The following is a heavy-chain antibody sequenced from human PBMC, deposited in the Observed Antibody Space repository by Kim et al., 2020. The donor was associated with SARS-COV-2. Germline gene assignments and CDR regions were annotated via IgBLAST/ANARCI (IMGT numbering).Heavy chain of an antibody. CDR3: AKDLWGFSANDY. V-gene: IGHV3-23*01. D-gene: IGHD3-16*01. Sequence: TYSADSVNGRCTISRDISRSTLYLQMTSLRVEDTALYYCAKDLWGFSANDYWGLGTLVTVSS. J-gene: IGHJ4*02. CDR2: T.